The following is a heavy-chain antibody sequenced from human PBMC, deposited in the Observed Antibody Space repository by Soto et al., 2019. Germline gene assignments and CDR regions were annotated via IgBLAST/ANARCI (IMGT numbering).Heavy chain of an antibody. CDR3: ARANWGDFDY. CDR2: IYYSGST. Sequence: SETLSLTCTVSGGSISSGGYYWSWIRQHPGKGLEWIGYIYYSGSTYYNPSLKSRVTISVDTSKNQFSLKLSSVTAADTAVYYCARANWGDFDYWGQGTLVTVSS. D-gene: IGHD7-27*01. J-gene: IGHJ4*02. V-gene: IGHV4-31*03. CDR1: GGSISSGGYY.